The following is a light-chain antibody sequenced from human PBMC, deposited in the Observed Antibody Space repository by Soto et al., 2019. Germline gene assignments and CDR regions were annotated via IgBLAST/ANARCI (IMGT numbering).Light chain of an antibody. Sequence: EIVLTQSPATLSLSPGERATLSCRASQSVSSYLAWYQQRPGQAPRLLIYDASKRATGIPAKFSGSGSGTDFTLTISTLEPEDFAVYYCQQRSNWPPTFGGGTKVDNK. CDR1: QSVSSY. CDR3: QQRSNWPPT. CDR2: DAS. V-gene: IGKV3-11*01. J-gene: IGKJ4*01.